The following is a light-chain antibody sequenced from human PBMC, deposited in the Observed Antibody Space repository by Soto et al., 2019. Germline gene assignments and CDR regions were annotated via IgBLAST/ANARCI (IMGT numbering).Light chain of an antibody. CDR2: NSI. V-gene: IGLV1-40*01. Sequence: QSALTQPPSVSGAPGQRVTISCTGSNSNIGAGFDVHWYQQFPGTAPKLLIYNSIHRPSGVPDRFSGSKSGISASLAITHLRAEDEADYYCQSYDSSLSGSLFGGGTKLTVL. CDR1: NSNIGAGFD. J-gene: IGLJ2*01. CDR3: QSYDSSLSGSL.